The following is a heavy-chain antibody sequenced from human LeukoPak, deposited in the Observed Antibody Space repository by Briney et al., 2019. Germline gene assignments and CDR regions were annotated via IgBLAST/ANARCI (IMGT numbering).Heavy chain of an antibody. CDR2: IIPIFGTA. V-gene: IGHV1-69*13. J-gene: IGHJ6*04. D-gene: IGHD1-14*01. CDR1: GGTFSSYG. CDR3: ARIPPEGPYYYYYGMDV. Sequence: TVKVSCKASGGTFSSYGISWVRQAPGPGLEWMGGIIPIFGTANYAQKFQGRVMITADESTSTAYMELSSLRSEDTAVYYCARIPPEGPYYYYYGMDVWGKGTTVTVSS.